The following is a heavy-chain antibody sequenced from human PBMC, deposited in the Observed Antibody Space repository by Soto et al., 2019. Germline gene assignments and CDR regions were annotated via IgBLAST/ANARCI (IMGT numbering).Heavy chain of an antibody. J-gene: IGHJ4*01. CDR1: GGSISSGDYY. Sequence: QVQLQESGPGLVKPSQTLSLTCTVSGGSISSGDYYWSWIRQPPGKGLEWIGYIYYSGSTYYNPSLKSRVTISVDPSRSQLSMKPSSVTAADTAVYHCASNRYGYTFYDYGGHGTLVTVSS. CDR3: ASNRYGYTFYDY. V-gene: IGHV4-30-4*01. D-gene: IGHD5-18*01. CDR2: IYYSGST.